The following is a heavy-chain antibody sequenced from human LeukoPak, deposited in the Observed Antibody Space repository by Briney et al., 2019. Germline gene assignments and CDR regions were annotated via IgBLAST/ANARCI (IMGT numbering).Heavy chain of an antibody. CDR1: GGSISSSSYY. CDR3: AREVWAGNIPFEDY. Sequence: SETLSLTCTVSGGSISSSSYYWGWIRQPPGKGLEWIGSIYYSGSTYYNPSLKSRVTISVDTSKNQFSLKLSSVTTADTAVYYCAREVWAGNIPFEDYWGQGTLVTVSS. V-gene: IGHV4-39*07. CDR2: IYYSGST. J-gene: IGHJ4*02. D-gene: IGHD6-19*01.